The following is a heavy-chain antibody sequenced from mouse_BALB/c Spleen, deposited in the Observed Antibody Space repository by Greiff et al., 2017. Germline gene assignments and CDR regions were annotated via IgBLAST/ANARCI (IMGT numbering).Heavy chain of an antibody. CDR2: IYPGGGYT. CDR3: AREEDITTAFYAMDY. Sequence: QVQLQRSGAELVRPGTSVKISCKASGYTFTNYWLGWVKQRPGHGLEWIGDIYPGGGYTNYNEKFKGKATLTADTSSSTAYMQLSSLTSEDSAVYFCAREEDITTAFYAMDYWGQGTSVTVSS. D-gene: IGHD1-2*01. CDR1: GYTFTNYW. V-gene: IGHV1-63*02. J-gene: IGHJ4*01.